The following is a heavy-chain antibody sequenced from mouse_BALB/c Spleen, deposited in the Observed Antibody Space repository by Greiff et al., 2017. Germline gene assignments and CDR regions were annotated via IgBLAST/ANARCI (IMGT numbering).Heavy chain of an antibody. CDR1: GFSLTGYG. Sequence: VQLQQSGPGLVAPSQSLSITCTVSGFSLTGYGVNWVRQPPGKGLEWLGMIWGDGSTDYNSALKSRLSISKDNSKSQVFLKMNSLQTDDTARYYCARSDYDGLRYFDVWGAGTTVTVSS. CDR2: IWGDGST. J-gene: IGHJ1*01. CDR3: ARSDYDGLRYFDV. D-gene: IGHD2-4*01. V-gene: IGHV2-6-7*01.